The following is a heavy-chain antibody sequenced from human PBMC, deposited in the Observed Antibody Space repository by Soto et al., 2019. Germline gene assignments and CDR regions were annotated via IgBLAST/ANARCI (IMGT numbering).Heavy chain of an antibody. D-gene: IGHD6-19*01. CDR3: ASVFTLGYRSGWHPLNS. V-gene: IGHV3-23*01. Sequence: PGGSLRLSCAASGFTFSSYAMSWVRQAPGKGLEWVSAISGSGGSTYYADSVKGRFTISRDNSKNTLYLQMNSLRAEDTAVYYCASVFTLGYRSGWHPLNSGGKGPRVTVSS. CDR2: ISGSGGST. J-gene: IGHJ5*01. CDR1: GFTFSSYA.